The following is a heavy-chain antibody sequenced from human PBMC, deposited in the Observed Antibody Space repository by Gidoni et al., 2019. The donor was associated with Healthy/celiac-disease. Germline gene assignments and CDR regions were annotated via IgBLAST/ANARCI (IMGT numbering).Heavy chain of an antibody. D-gene: IGHD6-6*01. Sequence: QVQLQQWGAGLLKPSETLSLTCAVSGGSFSGYYWSWIRQPPGKGLEWIGEISHSGSTNYNPSLKSRVTISVDTSKNQFSLKLSSVTAADTAVYYCARAARRDGYNRGLMDVWGQGTTVTVSS. V-gene: IGHV4-34*01. CDR1: GGSFSGYY. CDR3: ARAARRDGYNRGLMDV. CDR2: ISHSGST. J-gene: IGHJ6*02.